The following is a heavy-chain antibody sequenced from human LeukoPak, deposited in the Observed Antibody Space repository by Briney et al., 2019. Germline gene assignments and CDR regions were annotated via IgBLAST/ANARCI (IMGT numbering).Heavy chain of an antibody. CDR1: GYTFTSYD. CDR2: MNPNSGNT. V-gene: IGHV1-8*01. CDR3: ARGFAITIFGVVIDYYGMDV. D-gene: IGHD3-3*01. Sequence: ASVKVSCKASGYTFTSYDINWVQQATGQGLEWMGWMNPNSGNTGYAQKFQGRVTMTRNTSISTACMELSSLRSEDTAVYYCARGFAITIFGVVIDYYGMDVWGQGTTVTVSS. J-gene: IGHJ6*02.